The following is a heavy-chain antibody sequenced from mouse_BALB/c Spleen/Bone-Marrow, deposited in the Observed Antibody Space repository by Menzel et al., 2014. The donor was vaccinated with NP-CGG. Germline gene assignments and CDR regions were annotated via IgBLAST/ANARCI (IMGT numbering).Heavy chain of an antibody. CDR3: ARDNNPITTAYWYFDV. CDR1: GFTFTDYY. V-gene: IGHV7-3*02. CDR2: IRNKAKGYTT. Sequence: EVKVIESGGGLVQPGGSLRLSCATSGFTFTDYYMSWVRQPPGKALEWLGFIRNKAKGYTTEYSASVKGRVTISRDNSKSILYLKMNTLRDEDSPTYYGARDNNPITTAYWYFDVWGEGTTVTVSS. D-gene: IGHD1-2*01. J-gene: IGHJ1*01.